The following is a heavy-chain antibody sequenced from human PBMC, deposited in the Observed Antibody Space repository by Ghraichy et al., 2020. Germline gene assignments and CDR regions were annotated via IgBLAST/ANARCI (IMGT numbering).Heavy chain of an antibody. CDR2: IYLNDDK. CDR1: GFSLTTSGVA. Sequence: QTLSLTCTFSGFSLTTSGVAVGWIRQPPGKALEWLALIYLNDDKRYSPSLKSRLTITKDTSKNQVVLTLTNMDPVDTATYYCAHSPHFVVVTASPYYFDYWGQGTLVTVSS. CDR3: AHSPHFVVVTASPYYFDY. V-gene: IGHV2-5*01. J-gene: IGHJ4*02. D-gene: IGHD2-21*02.